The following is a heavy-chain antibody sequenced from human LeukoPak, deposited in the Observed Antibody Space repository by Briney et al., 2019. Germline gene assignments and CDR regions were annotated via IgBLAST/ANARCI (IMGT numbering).Heavy chain of an antibody. D-gene: IGHD5-24*01. Sequence: GASVKVSCKASGYTFTSYGISWVRQAPGKGLEWMGVISPSGASTTYAQTFQGRVTLTRDMSTSTDYLELSSLRSEDTAVYYCARDNSVRDEAWWFSPWGQGTLVTVSS. V-gene: IGHV1-46*01. CDR2: ISPSGAST. CDR3: ARDNSVRDEAWWFSP. CDR1: GYTFTSYG. J-gene: IGHJ5*02.